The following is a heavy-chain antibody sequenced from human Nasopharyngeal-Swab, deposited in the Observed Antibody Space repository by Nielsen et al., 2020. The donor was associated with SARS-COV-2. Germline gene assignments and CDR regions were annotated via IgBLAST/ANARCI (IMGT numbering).Heavy chain of an antibody. J-gene: IGHJ3*02. D-gene: IGHD2-15*01. V-gene: IGHV4-30-4*01. CDR2: IYYRGST. Sequence: RQAPGKGLEWIGYIYYRGSTYYNPSLKSRVTISADTSKNQFSLKLSSVTAADTDVYYCDRVVAVAATRLAFDIWGQGTMVTVSS. CDR3: DRVVAVAATRLAFDI.